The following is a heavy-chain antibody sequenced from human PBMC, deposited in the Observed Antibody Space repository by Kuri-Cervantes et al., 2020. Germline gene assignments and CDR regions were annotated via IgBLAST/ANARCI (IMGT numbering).Heavy chain of an antibody. CDR1: GESIISYY. CDR3: ARRHLSTGAFDI. J-gene: IGHJ3*02. CDR2: IYYTGST. V-gene: IGHV4-59*01. D-gene: IGHD5/OR15-5a*01. Sequence: GSLRLSCTVSGESIISYYWSWIRQPPGKGLEWIGYIYYTGSTNYNPSLKSRVTISVDTSKNQFSLKLSSVTAADTAVYYCARRHLSTGAFDIWGQGTMVTVSS.